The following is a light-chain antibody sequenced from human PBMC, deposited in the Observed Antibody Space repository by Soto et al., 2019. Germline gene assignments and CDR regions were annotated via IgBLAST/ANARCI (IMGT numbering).Light chain of an antibody. CDR2: AAF. Sequence: DIQMTQSPSSLSASVGDRVTITCRASQSISSYLNWYQQKPGKAPKLLIYAAFNLQSRVPSRFSGSGSGTDFTLTISTLQSEDFATYYCQQSYSTPLTFGGGTKVEIK. J-gene: IGKJ4*01. CDR1: QSISSY. V-gene: IGKV1-39*01. CDR3: QQSYSTPLT.